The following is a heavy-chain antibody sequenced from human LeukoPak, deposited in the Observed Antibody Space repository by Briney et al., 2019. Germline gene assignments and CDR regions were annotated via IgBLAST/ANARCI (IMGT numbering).Heavy chain of an antibody. J-gene: IGHJ4*02. CDR1: GFSFGNYA. D-gene: IGHD1-26*01. CDR3: ATLPIVGARGVDY. V-gene: IGHV3-23*01. Sequence: GGSLRLSCVASGFSFGNYAMSWVRQAPGKGLQWVSQISGTGGATWYAGFARDRFTISRDNSKNTLYLQMNSLRAEDTAVYYCATLPIVGARGVDYWGQGTLVTVSS. CDR2: ISGTGGAT.